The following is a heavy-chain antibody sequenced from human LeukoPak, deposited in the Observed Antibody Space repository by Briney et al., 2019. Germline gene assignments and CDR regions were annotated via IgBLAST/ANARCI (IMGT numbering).Heavy chain of an antibody. J-gene: IGHJ4*02. Sequence: PGGSLRLSCAASGCTFSSYWMSWVRQAPGKGLEWVANIKQDGSEKYYVDSVKGRFTISRDNAKNSLYLQMNSLRAEDTAVYYCARGRWDPGVWGQGTLVTVSS. D-gene: IGHD4-23*01. CDR2: IKQDGSEK. CDR3: ARGRWDPGV. V-gene: IGHV3-7*04. CDR1: GCTFSSYW.